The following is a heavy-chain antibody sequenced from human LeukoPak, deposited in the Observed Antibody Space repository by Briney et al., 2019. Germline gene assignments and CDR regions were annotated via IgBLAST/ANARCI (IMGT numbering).Heavy chain of an antibody. CDR1: GYTFTSYY. J-gene: IGHJ4*02. D-gene: IGHD1-26*01. Sequence: ASVKVSCKASGYTFTSYYIHWVRQAPGQGLEWMGIINPSGGSTSYAQKFQGRVTMTRDTSTSTVYMELSSLRSEDTAVYYCASYSGSYSAFDYWGQGTLVTVSS. V-gene: IGHV1-46*01. CDR2: INPSGGST. CDR3: ASYSGSYSAFDY.